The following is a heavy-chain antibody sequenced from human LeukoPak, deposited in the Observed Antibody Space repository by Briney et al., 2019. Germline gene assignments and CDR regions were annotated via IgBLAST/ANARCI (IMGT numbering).Heavy chain of an antibody. CDR2: IKQDGSEK. D-gene: IGHD1-26*01. Sequence: PGGSLRLSCAASGFTFSSYWMSWVRQAPGKGLEWVANIKQDGSEKYYVDSVKGRFTISRDDAKNSLYLQMNSLRAEDTAVYYCARRRYGGSSQYFDYWGQGTLVTVSS. CDR3: ARRRYGGSSQYFDY. J-gene: IGHJ4*02. CDR1: GFTFSSYW. V-gene: IGHV3-7*01.